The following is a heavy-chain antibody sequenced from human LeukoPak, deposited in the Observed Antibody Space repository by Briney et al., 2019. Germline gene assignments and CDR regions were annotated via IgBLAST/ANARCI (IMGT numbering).Heavy chain of an antibody. D-gene: IGHD1-26*01. V-gene: IGHV3-23*01. CDR1: GFTFSSYA. Sequence: GGSLRLSCAACGFTFSSYAMSLVRQAPGKGLEWVSAISGSGGSTYYADSVKGRFTISRDNSKNTLYLQMNSLRAEDTAVYYCARDRSGSYATFDYWGQGTLVTVSS. J-gene: IGHJ4*02. CDR2: ISGSGGST. CDR3: ARDRSGSYATFDY.